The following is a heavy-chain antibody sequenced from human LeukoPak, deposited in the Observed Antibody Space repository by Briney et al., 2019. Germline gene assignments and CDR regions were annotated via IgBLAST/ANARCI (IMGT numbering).Heavy chain of an antibody. J-gene: IGHJ5*02. Sequence: PSQTLSLTCTVSGGSVSSGNYFWSWIRQPAGKGLEWIGRIYTRGNTNYDPSLKSRVTMSLDTSQNQFALKVRSVTAADTAVYYCARSDSSSRFDPWGQGTLVTVSS. CDR1: GGSVSSGNYF. D-gene: IGHD6-13*01. CDR3: ARSDSSSRFDP. V-gene: IGHV4-61*02. CDR2: IYTRGNT.